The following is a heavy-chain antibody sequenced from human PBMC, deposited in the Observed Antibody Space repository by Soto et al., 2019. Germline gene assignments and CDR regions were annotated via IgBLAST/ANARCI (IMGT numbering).Heavy chain of an antibody. V-gene: IGHV3-33*01. Sequence: QPGGSLRLSCAASGFTFSSYGMHWVRQAPGKGLEWVAVIWYDGSNKFYADSVKGRFTISRDNSKNTLYLQMNSLRAEDTAVYYCARGWDYYDSSGYASFDYWGQGTLVTVSS. CDR3: ARGWDYYDSSGYASFDY. CDR1: GFTFSSYG. CDR2: IWYDGSNK. D-gene: IGHD3-22*01. J-gene: IGHJ4*02.